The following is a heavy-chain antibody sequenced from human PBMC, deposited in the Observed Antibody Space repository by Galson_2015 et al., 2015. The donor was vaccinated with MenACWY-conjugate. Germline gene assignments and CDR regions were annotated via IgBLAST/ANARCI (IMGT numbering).Heavy chain of an antibody. CDR2: IKQDGVEK. CDR1: GFTFSTYW. Sequence: SLRLSCAASGFTFSTYWMDWVRQVPGKGLEWVANIKQDGVEKFYVDSVRGRFTISRDNAKNSLSLQINSLRAEDTAIYYCARGNPSYYDSSSGSYPSAFDLWGQGTLV. V-gene: IGHV3-7*03. CDR3: ARGNPSYYDSSSGSYPSAFDL. J-gene: IGHJ4*02. D-gene: IGHD3-3*01.